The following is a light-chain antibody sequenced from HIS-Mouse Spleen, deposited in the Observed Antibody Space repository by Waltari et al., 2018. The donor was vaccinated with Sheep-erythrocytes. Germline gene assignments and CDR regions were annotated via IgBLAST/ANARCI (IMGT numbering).Light chain of an antibody. J-gene: IGKJ3*01. CDR3: QQYNSYIFT. V-gene: IGKV1-5*03. CDR2: KAY. Sequence: DIQMTHSPSTLSASVGDRVTITCRASQSISSWVAWYQQKPGKARKLLIYKAYSLESGVPSRFSGSGSGTEFTLTISSLQPDDFATYYCQQYNSYIFTFGPGTKVDIK. CDR1: QSISSW.